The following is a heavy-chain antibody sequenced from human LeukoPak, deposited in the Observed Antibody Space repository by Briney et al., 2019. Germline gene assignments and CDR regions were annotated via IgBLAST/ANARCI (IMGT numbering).Heavy chain of an antibody. CDR1: GGTFSGYA. Sequence: ASVKVSCKASGGTFSGYAISWVRQAPGQGLEWMGGIIPIFGTANYAQKFQGRVTITADKSTSTAYMELSSLRSEDTAVYYCARGGLGYCSSTSCYRTHYYYYMDVWGKGTTVTISS. D-gene: IGHD2-2*01. J-gene: IGHJ6*03. CDR3: ARGGLGYCSSTSCYRTHYYYYMDV. V-gene: IGHV1-69*06. CDR2: IIPIFGTA.